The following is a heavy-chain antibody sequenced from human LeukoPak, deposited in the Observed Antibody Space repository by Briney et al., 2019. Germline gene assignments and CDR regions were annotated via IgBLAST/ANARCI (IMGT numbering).Heavy chain of an antibody. CDR2: INHSGST. CDR1: GGSFSGYY. V-gene: IGHV4-34*01. J-gene: IGHJ4*02. CDR3: ARGGDYSGSYWDLY. Sequence: PSETLSLTCAVYGGSFSGYYWSWIRQPPGKGLEWIGEINHSGSTNYNPSLKSRVTISVDTSKNQFSLKLSSVTAADTAVYYCARGGDYSGSYWDLYRGQGTLVTVSS. D-gene: IGHD1-26*01.